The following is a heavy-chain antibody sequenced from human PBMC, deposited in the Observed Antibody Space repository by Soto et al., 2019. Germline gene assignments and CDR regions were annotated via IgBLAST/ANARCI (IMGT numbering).Heavy chain of an antibody. J-gene: IGHJ4*02. CDR2: INHSGRT. Sequence: QVQLQQWGAGLLKPSETLSLTCAVYGGSFSGYCWSWIRQPPGKGLEWIGEINHSGRTNYNPSLKRRVTLSVDTSKGQFSLKLSSVTAADTAVYYCARGRKYYDFWSGYSHPRYYFNYWGQGTLVTVSS. CDR3: ARGRKYYDFWSGYSHPRYYFNY. CDR1: GGSFSGYC. D-gene: IGHD3-3*01. V-gene: IGHV4-34*01.